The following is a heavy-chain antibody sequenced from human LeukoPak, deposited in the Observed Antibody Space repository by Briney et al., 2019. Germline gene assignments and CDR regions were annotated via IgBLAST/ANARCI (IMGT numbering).Heavy chain of an antibody. Sequence: SVKVSCKASGGTFSNYAISWVRQAPGQGLEWMGRIIPIFGTANYAQKFQGRVTITADKSTSTAYMELSSLRSEDTAVYYCAKEPASRLSGYYYMDVWGKGTTVTVSS. J-gene: IGHJ6*03. CDR2: IIPIFGTA. CDR3: AKEPASRLSGYYYMDV. D-gene: IGHD2/OR15-2a*01. CDR1: GGTFSNYA. V-gene: IGHV1-69*06.